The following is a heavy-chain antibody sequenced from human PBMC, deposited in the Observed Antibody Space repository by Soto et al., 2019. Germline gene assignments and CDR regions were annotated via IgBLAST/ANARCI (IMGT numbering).Heavy chain of an antibody. V-gene: IGHV1-69*12. CDR2: IIPIFGTA. D-gene: IGHD2-2*01. CDR3: AREVRSIVLVPAATGYYYYYGMDV. CDR1: GGTFSSYA. J-gene: IGHJ6*02. Sequence: QVQLVQSGAEVKKPGSSVKVSCKASGGTFSSYAISWVRQAPGQGLEWMGGIIPIFGTANYAQKFQGRVTITADESTSTAYMERSSLRSEDTAVYYCAREVRSIVLVPAATGYYYYYGMDVWGQGTTVTVSS.